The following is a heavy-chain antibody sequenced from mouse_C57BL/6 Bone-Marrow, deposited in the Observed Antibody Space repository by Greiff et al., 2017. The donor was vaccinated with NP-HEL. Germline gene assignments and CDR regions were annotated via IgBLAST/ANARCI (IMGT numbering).Heavy chain of an antibody. CDR3: ASLYYGNYGYFDV. V-gene: IGHV1-64*01. J-gene: IGHJ1*03. CDR1: GYTFTSYW. D-gene: IGHD2-1*01. Sequence: VQLQQPGAELVKPGASVKLSCKASGYTFTSYWMHWVKQRPGQGLEWIGMIHPNSGSTNYNEKFKSKATLTVDKSSSTAYMQLSSLTSEDSAVYYCASLYYGNYGYFDVWGTGTTVTVSS. CDR2: IHPNSGST.